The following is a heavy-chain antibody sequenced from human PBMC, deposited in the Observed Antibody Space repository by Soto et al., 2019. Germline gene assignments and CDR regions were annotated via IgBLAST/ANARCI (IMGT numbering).Heavy chain of an antibody. CDR1: GGTFSSYA. CDR2: IIPIFGTA. Sequence: GASVKVSCKASGGTFSSYAISWVRQAPGQGLEWMGGIIPIFGTANYAQKFQGRVTITADKSTSTAYMELSSLRSEDTAVHYCARGSFYGDSAYYFDYWGQGTLVTVSS. D-gene: IGHD4-17*01. CDR3: ARGSFYGDSAYYFDY. J-gene: IGHJ4*02. V-gene: IGHV1-69*06.